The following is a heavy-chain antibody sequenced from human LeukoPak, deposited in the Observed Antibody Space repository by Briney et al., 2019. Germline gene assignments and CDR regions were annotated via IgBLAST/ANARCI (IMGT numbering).Heavy chain of an antibody. V-gene: IGHV3-23*01. CDR3: AKVWAAMVRGAIDY. Sequence: GGSLRLSCAASGFTFSSYAMSWVRQAPGKGLEWVPAISGSGGSTYYADSVKGRFTISRDNSKNTLYLQMNSLRAEDTAVYYCAKVWAAMVRGAIDYWGQGTLVTVSS. J-gene: IGHJ4*02. D-gene: IGHD3-10*01. CDR2: ISGSGGST. CDR1: GFTFSSYA.